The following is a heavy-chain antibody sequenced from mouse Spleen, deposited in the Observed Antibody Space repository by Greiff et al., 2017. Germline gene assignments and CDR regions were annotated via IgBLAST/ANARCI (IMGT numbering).Heavy chain of an antibody. V-gene: IGHV1-15*01. Sequence: VHLVESGAELVRPGASVTLSCKASGYTFTDYEMHWVKQTPVHGLEWIGAIDPETGGTAYNQKFKGKAILTADKSSSTAYMELRSLTSEDSAVYYCTRGYDYDGGYAMDYWGKGTSVTVSS. CDR1: GYTFTDYE. D-gene: IGHD2-4*01. J-gene: IGHJ4*01. CDR3: TRGYDYDGGYAMDY. CDR2: IDPETGGT.